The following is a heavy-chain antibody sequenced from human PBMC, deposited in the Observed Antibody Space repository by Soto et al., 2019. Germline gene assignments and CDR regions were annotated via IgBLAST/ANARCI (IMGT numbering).Heavy chain of an antibody. D-gene: IGHD2-8*02. CDR3: AKATATGGGAFDI. V-gene: IGHV3-33*02. CDR1: GFTFSSYG. CDR2: IWFDGSKK. J-gene: IGHJ3*02. Sequence: GGSLRLSCAASGFTFSSYGMHWVRQAPGKGPEWVAVIWFDGSKKYYVDSAKGRFTISRDNSKNTVFLQMNSLTAGDTAMYYCAKATATGGGAFDICGQGTMVTVS.